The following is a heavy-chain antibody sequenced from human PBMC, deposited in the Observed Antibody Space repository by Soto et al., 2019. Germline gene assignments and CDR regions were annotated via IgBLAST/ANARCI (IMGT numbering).Heavy chain of an antibody. J-gene: IGHJ3*02. Sequence: EVQLLESGGRLVQPGGSLTPSCAASGFTFSSYAMSWVRQAPGKGLEWVSAISGSGGNTYYADSVKGRFTISRDNSKNPLYLQMNTLRAEDTALYYCAKGREGFGNDAFDIWGQGTMVTVSS. CDR1: GFTFSSYA. CDR3: AKGREGFGNDAFDI. D-gene: IGHD3-10*01. V-gene: IGHV3-23*01. CDR2: ISGSGGNT.